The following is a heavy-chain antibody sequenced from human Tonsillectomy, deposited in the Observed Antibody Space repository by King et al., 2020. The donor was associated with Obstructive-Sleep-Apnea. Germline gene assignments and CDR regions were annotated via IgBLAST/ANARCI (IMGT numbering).Heavy chain of an antibody. CDR2: ISGSDGSS. CDR1: GFTFSSYG. Sequence: VQLVESGGGLVQPGGSLRLSCAASGFTFSSYGMGWVRQAPGKGLEWVSVISGSDGSSYYADSVKGRFTISRDNSKNTLYRQMNSLRAEDTAIYYCARDEFKYPRFQDNWGQGALVTVPS. V-gene: IGHV3-23*04. D-gene: IGHD2-21*01. J-gene: IGHJ4*02. CDR3: ARDEFKYPRFQDN.